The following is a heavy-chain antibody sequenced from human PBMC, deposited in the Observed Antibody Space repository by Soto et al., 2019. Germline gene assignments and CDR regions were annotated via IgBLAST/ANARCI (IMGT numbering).Heavy chain of an antibody. Sequence: EVQLLESGGGLVQPGGSLRLSCAASGFSFSTYAMSWVRQAPGKGLEWVSAISGSGGNTYYADSVKGRFTISRDSSKNTLYLQMNSLRAEDTALYYCAKASMGTTKGKYYFDYWGQGTLVTASS. CDR2: ISGSGGNT. CDR3: AKASMGTTKGKYYFDY. J-gene: IGHJ4*02. D-gene: IGHD4-17*01. CDR1: GFSFSTYA. V-gene: IGHV3-23*01.